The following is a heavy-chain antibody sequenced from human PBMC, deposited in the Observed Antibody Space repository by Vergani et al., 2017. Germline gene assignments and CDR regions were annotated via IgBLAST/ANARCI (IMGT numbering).Heavy chain of an antibody. D-gene: IGHD3-10*01. J-gene: IGHJ6*02. CDR1: DSSIMTNPY. Sequence: QVQLQESGPGLVKPSETLTLTCDVSDSSIMTNPYWGWFRQSPGKGLEWIGCIHHSGDTHYNSSLKRRVSISIVSRSKFSLSLTSVTAADPAIYYCARHRGSGGFFSSSYFYGIDVWGHGTTVTVSS. CDR3: ARHRGSGGFFSSSYFYGIDV. V-gene: IGHV4-38-2*01. CDR2: IHHSGDT.